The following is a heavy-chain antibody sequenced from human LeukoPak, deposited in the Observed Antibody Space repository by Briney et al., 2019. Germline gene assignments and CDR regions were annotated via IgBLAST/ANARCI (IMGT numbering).Heavy chain of an antibody. D-gene: IGHD6-13*01. CDR1: GGSISSSSYY. J-gene: IGHJ4*02. CDR3: ARPHSSSWYGFDY. V-gene: IGHV4-39*01. CDR2: IYYSGST. Sequence: PSETLSLTCTVSGGSISSSSYYWGWIRQPPGKGLEWIGSIYYSGSTYYNPSLKSRVTISVDTSKNQFSLNLSSVTAADTAVYYCARPHSSSWYGFDYWGQGTLVTVSS.